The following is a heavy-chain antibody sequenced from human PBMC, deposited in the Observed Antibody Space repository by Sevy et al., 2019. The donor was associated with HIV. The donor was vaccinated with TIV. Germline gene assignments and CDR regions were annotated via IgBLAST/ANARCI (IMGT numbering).Heavy chain of an antibody. CDR3: ARDGGGGTTNSGMDV. D-gene: IGHD1-7*01. V-gene: IGHV1-2*06. J-gene: IGHJ6*02. Sequence: ASVKVSCKASGYTFTGDYFHWVRQAPGQGLEWMGRVYPNSGGTNYAQKFQGRVTMTRDTSISTAYMELNRLTSDDTAVYYCARDGGGGTTNSGMDVWGQGTTVTVSS. CDR1: GYTFTGDY. CDR2: VYPNSGGT.